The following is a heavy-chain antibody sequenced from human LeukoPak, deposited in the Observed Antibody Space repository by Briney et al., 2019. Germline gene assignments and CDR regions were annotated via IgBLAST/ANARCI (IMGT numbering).Heavy chain of an antibody. V-gene: IGHV4-59*08. J-gene: IGHJ5*02. CDR1: GGSISSYY. CDR3: ARQWELRGWFDP. D-gene: IGHD1-26*01. Sequence: SEALSLTCTVSGGSISSYYWSWIRQPPGKGLEWIGYIYYSGSTNYNPSPKSRVTISVDTSKNQFSLKLSSVTAADTAVYYCARQWELRGWFDPWGQGTLVTVSS. CDR2: IYYSGST.